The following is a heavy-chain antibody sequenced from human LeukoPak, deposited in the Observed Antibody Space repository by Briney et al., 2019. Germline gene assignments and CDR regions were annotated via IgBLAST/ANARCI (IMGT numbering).Heavy chain of an antibody. V-gene: IGHV1-2*02. D-gene: IGHD1-7*01. CDR3: ARDGNWNYDPYYYYYYMDV. J-gene: IGHJ6*03. CDR1: GYTFTGYY. Sequence: ASVKVSCKACGYTFTGYYMHWVRQAPGQGLEWMGWINPNSGGTNYAQKFQGRVTMTRDTSISTAYMELSRLRSDDTGVYYCARDGNWNYDPYYYYYYMDVWGKGTTVTVSS. CDR2: INPNSGGT.